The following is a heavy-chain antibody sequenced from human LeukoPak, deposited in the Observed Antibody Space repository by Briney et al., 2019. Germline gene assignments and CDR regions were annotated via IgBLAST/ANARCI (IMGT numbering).Heavy chain of an antibody. J-gene: IGHJ4*02. Sequence: GGSLRLSCAASGFTFSSYGMHWVRQAPGKGLEWVAFIRYDGSNKYYADSVKGRFTIPRDNSKNTLYLQMNSLRAEDTAVYYCAKLGYSSGWAFDYWGQGTLVTVSS. CDR1: GFTFSSYG. CDR2: IRYDGSNK. CDR3: AKLGYSSGWAFDY. V-gene: IGHV3-30*02. D-gene: IGHD6-19*01.